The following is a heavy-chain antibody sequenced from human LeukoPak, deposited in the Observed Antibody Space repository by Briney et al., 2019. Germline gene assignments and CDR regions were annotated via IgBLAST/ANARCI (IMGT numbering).Heavy chain of an antibody. V-gene: IGHV3-21*04. D-gene: IGHD3-10*01. CDR3: AKALTLWFGELYFDY. Sequence: GGSLRLSCAVSGFTFSSYSMNWVRQAPGKGLEWVSSISSSSSYIYYADSVKGRFTISRDNAKNSLYLQMNSLRAEDTAVYYCAKALTLWFGELYFDYWGQGTLVTVSS. CDR2: ISSSSSYI. CDR1: GFTFSSYS. J-gene: IGHJ4*02.